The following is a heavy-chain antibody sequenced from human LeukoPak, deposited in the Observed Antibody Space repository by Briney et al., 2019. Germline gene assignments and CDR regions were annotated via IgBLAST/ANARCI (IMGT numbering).Heavy chain of an antibody. D-gene: IGHD6-19*01. CDR3: AKDLTVTRNSGWTEFDY. V-gene: IGHV3-23*01. CDR1: GFTFSSYA. Sequence: QPGGSLRLSCAASGFTFSSYAMSWVRQAPGKGLEWVSAISGSGGSTYYADSVKGRFTISRDNSKNTLYLQMNSLRAEDTAVYYCAKDLTVTRNSGWTEFDYWGQGTLVTVSS. J-gene: IGHJ4*02. CDR2: ISGSGGST.